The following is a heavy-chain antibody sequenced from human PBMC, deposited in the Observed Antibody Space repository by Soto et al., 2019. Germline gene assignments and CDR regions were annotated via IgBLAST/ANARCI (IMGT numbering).Heavy chain of an antibody. D-gene: IGHD4-17*01. Sequence: GGSLRLSCAASGFTFDDYAMHWVRQAPGKGLEWVSGISWNSGSIGYADSVKGRFTISRDNAKNSLYLQMNSLRAEDTALYYCAKDIDYGGNLYCYGMDVWGQGTTVTVSS. V-gene: IGHV3-9*01. CDR3: AKDIDYGGNLYCYGMDV. CDR2: ISWNSGSI. CDR1: GFTFDDYA. J-gene: IGHJ6*02.